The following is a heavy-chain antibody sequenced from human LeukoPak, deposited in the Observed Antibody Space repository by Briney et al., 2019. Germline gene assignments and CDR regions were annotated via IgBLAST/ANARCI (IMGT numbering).Heavy chain of an antibody. CDR3: AKRRDYYGSGSFQPFDY. CDR2: ISGSGGST. D-gene: IGHD3-10*01. Sequence: GGSLRLSCAASGFTFSSYAMSWVRQAPGKGLEWVSAISGSGGSTYYADSVKGRFTISRDNSKNTLYLQMNSLRAEDTAVYYCAKRRDYYGSGSFQPFDYWGQGTLVTVSS. V-gene: IGHV3-23*01. CDR1: GFTFSSYA. J-gene: IGHJ4*02.